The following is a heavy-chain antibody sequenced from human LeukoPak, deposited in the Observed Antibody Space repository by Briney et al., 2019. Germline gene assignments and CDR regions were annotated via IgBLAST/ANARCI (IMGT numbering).Heavy chain of an antibody. CDR2: IYSGGST. CDR1: EFTVTSRY. J-gene: IGHJ4*02. CDR3: ARGFSSMCDY. V-gene: IGHV3-66*01. D-gene: IGHD6-13*01. Sequence: QPGGSLRLSCVASEFTVTSRYMNWVRQAPGKGLEWVSVIYSGGSTYYADSVKGRFTISRDNSKNTLYLQMNSLRAEDTAVYYCARGFSSMCDYWGQGTLVTVSS.